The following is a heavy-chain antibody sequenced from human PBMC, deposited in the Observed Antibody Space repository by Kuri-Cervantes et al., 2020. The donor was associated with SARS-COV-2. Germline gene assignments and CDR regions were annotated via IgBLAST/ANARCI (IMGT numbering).Heavy chain of an antibody. J-gene: IGHJ5*02. V-gene: IGHV2-5*02. CDR2: IYWDDDK. D-gene: IGHD4-17*01. CDR1: GFSLSTSGVG. CDR3: AHRMDYGDYANWFDP. Sequence: SGPTQVKPTQTLTLTCTFSGFSLSTSGVGVGWIRQPPGKALEWLALIYWDDDKRYSPSLKSRLTITKDTSKSQVVLTMTNMDPVDTATYYCAHRMDYGDYANWFDPWGQGTLVTGSS.